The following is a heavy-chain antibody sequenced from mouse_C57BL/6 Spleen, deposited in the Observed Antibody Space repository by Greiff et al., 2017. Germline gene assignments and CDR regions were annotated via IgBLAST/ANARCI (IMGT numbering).Heavy chain of an antibody. V-gene: IGHV14-4*01. J-gene: IGHJ4*01. CDR3: TNYYYGSSYAMDY. D-gene: IGHD1-1*01. CDR2: IDPENGDT. Sequence: VQLQQSGAELVRPGASVKLSCTASGFNIKDDYMHWVKQRPEQGLEWIGWIDPENGDTEYASKFQGKAPITADTSSNTAYLQLSSLTSEDTAVYYCTNYYYGSSYAMDYWGQGTSVTVSS. CDR1: GFNIKDDY.